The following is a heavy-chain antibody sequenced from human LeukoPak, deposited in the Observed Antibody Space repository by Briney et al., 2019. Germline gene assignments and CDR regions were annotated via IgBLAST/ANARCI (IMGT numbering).Heavy chain of an antibody. J-gene: IGHJ4*02. CDR1: GGSISSGGYY. CDR3: ARTPEVVAATDY. V-gene: IGHV4-39*07. D-gene: IGHD2-15*01. Sequence: PSETLSLTCTVSGGSISSGGYYWSWIRQPPGKGLEWIGEINHSGSTNYNPSLKSRVTISVDTSKNQFSLKLSSVTAADTAVYYCARTPEVVAATDYWGQGTLVTVSS. CDR2: INHSGST.